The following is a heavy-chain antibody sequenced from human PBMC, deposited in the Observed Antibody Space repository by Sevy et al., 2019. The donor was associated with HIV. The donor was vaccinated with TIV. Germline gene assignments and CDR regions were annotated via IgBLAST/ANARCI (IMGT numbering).Heavy chain of an antibody. J-gene: IGHJ3*01. D-gene: IGHD4-17*01. CDR1: GGSVSNPNYY. V-gene: IGHV4-39*01. CDR3: ARSQHFSGDYADYAFDV. Sequence: SETLSLTCSVSGGSVSNPNYYWGWIRQPPGKGLEWIGSIYYSGATSYNPSLESRVTTSVDTSNNRFSLILRSVTAADTAVYYCARSQHFSGDYADYAFDVWGQGTMVTVSS. CDR2: IYYSGAT.